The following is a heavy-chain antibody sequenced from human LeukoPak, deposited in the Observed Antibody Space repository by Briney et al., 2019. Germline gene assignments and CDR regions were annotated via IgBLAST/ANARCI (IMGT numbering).Heavy chain of an antibody. D-gene: IGHD1-26*01. CDR2: ISSSGSTI. CDR1: GFTFSDYY. V-gene: IGHV3-11*04. Sequence: TGGSLRLSCAASGFTFSDYYMSWVRQAPGKGLEWVSYISSSGSTIYYADYVKGRFIISRDNAKNSLYLQMNSLRAEDTAVYYCARERSGSCYFDYWGQGTLVTVSS. J-gene: IGHJ4*02. CDR3: ARERSGSCYFDY.